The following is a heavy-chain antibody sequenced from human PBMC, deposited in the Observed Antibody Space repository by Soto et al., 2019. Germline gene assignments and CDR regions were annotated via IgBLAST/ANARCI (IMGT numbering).Heavy chain of an antibody. Sequence: DSVRVSFGTSGYTVTDYYIHGLRHAPGQGLEWMGWIYPRSGVTNNAQKFQGRVTMTKDTSISTAYMELSRLTSDDTAVYFCARDLAVYDLPYCYGMDVWVKGSTVPVSS. CDR3: ARDLAVYDLPYCYGMDV. D-gene: IGHD3-3*01. CDR1: GYTVTDYY. CDR2: IYPRSGVT. J-gene: IGHJ6*04. V-gene: IGHV1-2*02.